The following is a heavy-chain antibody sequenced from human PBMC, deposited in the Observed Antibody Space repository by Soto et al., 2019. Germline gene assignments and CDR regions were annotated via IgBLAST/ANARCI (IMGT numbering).Heavy chain of an antibody. V-gene: IGHV4-34*01. D-gene: IGHD2-21*02. J-gene: IGHJ3*02. Sequence: QVQLQQWGAGLLKPSETLSLTCAVYGGFVTSGSYYWSWIRQPAGKGLEWIGEMSHSGGAHFNPSLRSRVTILVDTSKNRFTLKMSSVTAADTALYYCARVERGTATAVVDAFDIWGPGTMVTVSS. CDR1: GGFVTSGSYY. CDR3: ARVERGTATAVVDAFDI. CDR2: MSHSGGA.